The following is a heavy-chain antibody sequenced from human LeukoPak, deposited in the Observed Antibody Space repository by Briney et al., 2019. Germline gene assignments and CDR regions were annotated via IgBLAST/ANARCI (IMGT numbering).Heavy chain of an antibody. V-gene: IGHV3-23*01. D-gene: IGHD6-19*01. J-gene: IGHJ4*01. CDR1: GFTFSTYA. Sequence: GGSLRLSCAASGFTFSTYAMSWVRQAPGKGLEWVSGISNGGSTTYYADSVKGRFTISRDNSKNTLYLQMNSLRAEDTAIYYCAKPNIAVAGTPHYWGQGTLVTVSS. CDR2: ISNGGSTT. CDR3: AKPNIAVAGTPHY.